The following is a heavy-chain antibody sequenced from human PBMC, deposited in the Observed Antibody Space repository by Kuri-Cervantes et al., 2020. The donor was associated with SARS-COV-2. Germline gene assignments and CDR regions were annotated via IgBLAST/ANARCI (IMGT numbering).Heavy chain of an antibody. D-gene: IGHD2-21*01. V-gene: IGHV1-8*01. CDR1: ETTFPNYD. Sequence: ASVKVPCKTPETTFPNYDINWVRQATGQGLEWMGMVKTNSGNTLYAQFFQGRVTMTRDISTSTVYMELSSLTSEDTAIYYCYCAPKEGFDSWGQGTLVTVSS. CDR2: VKTNSGNT. J-gene: IGHJ4*02. CDR3: YCAPKEGFDS.